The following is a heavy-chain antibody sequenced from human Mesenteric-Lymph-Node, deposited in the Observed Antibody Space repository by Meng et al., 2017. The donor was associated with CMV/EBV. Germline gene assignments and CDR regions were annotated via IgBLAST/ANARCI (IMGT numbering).Heavy chain of an antibody. CDR2: MNPNSGNT. J-gene: IGHJ4*02. V-gene: IGHV1-8*01. D-gene: IGHD2-2*01. CDR1: GYTFTSYD. CDR3: ARVLYSGQYQLPMGY. Sequence: ASVKVSCKASGYTFTSYDINWVRQATEQGLEWMGWMNPNSGNTGYAQKFQGRVTMTRNTSISTAYMELSSLRSEDTAVYYCARVLYSGQYQLPMGYWGQGTLVTVSS.